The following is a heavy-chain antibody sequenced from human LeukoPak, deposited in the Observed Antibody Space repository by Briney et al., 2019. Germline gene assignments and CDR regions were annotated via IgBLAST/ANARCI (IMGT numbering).Heavy chain of an antibody. Sequence: SETLSLTCTVSGRSISSSSYYWGWIRQPPGKGLEWIGSIYYSGSTYYNASLKSRFTISVDTSKNQFSLKLTQVTAADTAVYYCAKHGPNWFDPWGQGTLVTVSS. CDR2: IYYSGST. V-gene: IGHV4-39*01. CDR3: AKHGPNWFDP. J-gene: IGHJ5*02. CDR1: GRSISSSSYY.